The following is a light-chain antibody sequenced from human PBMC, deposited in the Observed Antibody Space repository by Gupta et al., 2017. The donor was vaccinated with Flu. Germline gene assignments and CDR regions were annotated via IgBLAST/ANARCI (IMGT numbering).Light chain of an antibody. V-gene: IGKV1-5*03. Sequence: PSTLSASVGYSVTFTSRASRNSLKFLAWYEHKPGKAPKLLIYEASNLASGVPAMFSSIGSGTDGTHTISSLQPDDSATYYCQQYTTYVRTFGGGTKVQI. CDR2: EAS. CDR1: RNSLKF. CDR3: QQYTTYVRT. J-gene: IGKJ4*02.